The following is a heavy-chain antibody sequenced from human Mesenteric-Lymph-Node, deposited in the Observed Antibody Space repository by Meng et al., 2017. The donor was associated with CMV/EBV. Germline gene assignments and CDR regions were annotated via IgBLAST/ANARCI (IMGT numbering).Heavy chain of an antibody. CDR3: ARISGGGACCGADY. Sequence: GSLRLSCSVSGGSISSHYWGWIRQTPGKGLEWVGSIHNSGSTQYSPSLKSRVTMSVDTSKNQVSLKMTSVTAADTAVYYCARISGGGACCGADYWGQGTLVTVSS. J-gene: IGHJ4*02. D-gene: IGHD2-21*02. CDR2: IHNSGST. CDR1: GGSISSHY. V-gene: IGHV4-39*07.